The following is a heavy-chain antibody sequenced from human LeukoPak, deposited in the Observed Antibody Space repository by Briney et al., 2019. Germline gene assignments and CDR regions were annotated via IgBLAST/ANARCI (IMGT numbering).Heavy chain of an antibody. Sequence: PSETLSLTCAVYGGSFSGYYWSWIRQPPGKGLEWIGEINHSGSTNYNPSLKSRVTISVDTSTNQFSLMLSSVTAADTAVYYCARGGLVGAFDIWGQGTMVTVSS. V-gene: IGHV4-34*01. J-gene: IGHJ3*02. D-gene: IGHD2-15*01. CDR2: INHSGST. CDR3: ARGGLVGAFDI. CDR1: GGSFSGYY.